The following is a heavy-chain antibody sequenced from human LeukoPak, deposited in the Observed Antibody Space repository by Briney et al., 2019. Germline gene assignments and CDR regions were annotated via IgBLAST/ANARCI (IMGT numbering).Heavy chain of an antibody. CDR2: IYPGDSDS. V-gene: IGHV5-51*01. D-gene: IGHD4-11*01. Sequence: GESLESSCKGSGYKVTNYWIGRVRQIPGKGLEWMAIIYPGDSDSRYSPSLKGRVTISADKSITTAHLQWSSLTASDTAMYYCVCGPTMTSGFDYWGLGTQVTVSS. CDR1: GYKVTNYW. J-gene: IGHJ4*02. CDR3: VCGPTMTSGFDY.